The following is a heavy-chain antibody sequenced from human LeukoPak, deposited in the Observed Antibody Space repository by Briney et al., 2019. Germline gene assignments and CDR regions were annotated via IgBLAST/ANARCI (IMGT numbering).Heavy chain of an antibody. J-gene: IGHJ5*02. D-gene: IGHD3-9*01. Sequence: PSESLSLTCAVYGGSFSGYYWSWIRQPPGKGLEWIGEINHSGSTNYNPSLKSRVTISVATSKNQFSLKLTSVTATDTDMYDCAREDILADGNWFDPWGQGTLVTVSS. CDR1: GGSFSGYY. CDR3: AREDILADGNWFDP. V-gene: IGHV4-34*01. CDR2: INHSGST.